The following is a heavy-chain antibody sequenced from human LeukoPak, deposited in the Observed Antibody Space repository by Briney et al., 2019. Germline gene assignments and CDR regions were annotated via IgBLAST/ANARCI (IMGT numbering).Heavy chain of an antibody. CDR3: ARAHYSSSWYYFDF. Sequence: GGSLRLSCAASGFAFSDYYMNWIRQAPGKGLEWVSYISSSASIISYADSAKGRFTISRDNAKNSLYLQMNSLRVEDTAVYYCARAHYSSSWYYFDFWGQGTLVTVSS. D-gene: IGHD6-13*01. CDR2: ISSSASII. J-gene: IGHJ4*02. V-gene: IGHV3-11*01. CDR1: GFAFSDYY.